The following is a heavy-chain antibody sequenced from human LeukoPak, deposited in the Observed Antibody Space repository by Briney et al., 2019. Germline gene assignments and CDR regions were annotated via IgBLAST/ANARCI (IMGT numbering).Heavy chain of an antibody. J-gene: IGHJ4*02. CDR2: ISAYNGNT. Sequence: GASVKVSCKASGYTFTSYGISWWRQAPGQGLGWRGWISAYNGNTNYAQKLQGRVTMTTDTSTSTAYMELRSLRSDDTAVYYCARGPPFVDTAMLDYWGQGTLVTVSS. D-gene: IGHD5-18*01. V-gene: IGHV1-18*01. CDR1: GYTFTSYG. CDR3: ARGPPFVDTAMLDY.